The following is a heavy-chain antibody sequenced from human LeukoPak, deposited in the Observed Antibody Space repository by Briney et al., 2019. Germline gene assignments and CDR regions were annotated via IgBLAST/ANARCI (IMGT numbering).Heavy chain of an antibody. V-gene: IGHV3-30-3*01. D-gene: IGHD4/OR15-4a*01. CDR3: ARDPGGGCSSPRDYYYGMDV. CDR1: GFTFSSYA. CDR2: ISYDGSNK. J-gene: IGHJ6*02. Sequence: GGSLRLSCAASGFTFSSYAMHWARQAPGKGLEWVAVISYDGSNKYYADSVKGRFTISRDNSKNTLYLQMNSLRAEDTAVYYCARDPGGGCSSPRDYYYGMDVWGQGTTVTVSS.